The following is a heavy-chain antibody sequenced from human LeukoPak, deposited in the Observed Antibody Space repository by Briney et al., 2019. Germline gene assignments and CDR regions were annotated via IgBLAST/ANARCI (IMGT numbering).Heavy chain of an antibody. V-gene: IGHV1-69*13. CDR3: AEHRSAYYNWFDP. D-gene: IGHD3-22*01. Sequence: SVKVSCKASGGTFSSYAISWVRQAPGQGLEWMGGIIPIFGTANYAQKFQGRVTITADESTSTAYMGLSSLRSEDTAVYYCAEHRSAYYNWFDPWGQGTLVTVSS. CDR2: IIPIFGTA. CDR1: GGTFSSYA. J-gene: IGHJ5*02.